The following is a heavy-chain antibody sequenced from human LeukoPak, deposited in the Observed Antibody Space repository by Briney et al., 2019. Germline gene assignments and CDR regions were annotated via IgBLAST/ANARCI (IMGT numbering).Heavy chain of an antibody. CDR2: IKQDGSEK. CDR1: GFTFSSYS. V-gene: IGHV3-7*01. J-gene: IGHJ4*02. CDR3: ARDESFAGDYPY. Sequence: PGGSLRLSCAASGFTFSSYSMNWVRQAPGKGLEWVANIKQDGSEKYYVDSVKGRFTISRDNAKNSLYLQIDSLRAEDTAVYYCARDESFAGDYPYWGQGTLVTVSS. D-gene: IGHD4-17*01.